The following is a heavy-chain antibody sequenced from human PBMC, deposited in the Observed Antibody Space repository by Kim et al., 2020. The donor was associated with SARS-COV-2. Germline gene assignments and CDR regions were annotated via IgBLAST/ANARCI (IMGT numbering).Heavy chain of an antibody. CDR3: ARDHGSSCYFGNYFAY. J-gene: IGHJ4*02. CDR2: ISSSSSYI. CDR1: GFTFRSYS. V-gene: IGHV3-21*01. Sequence: GGSLRLSCAASGFTFRSYSMNWVRQAPGKGLEWVSSISSSSSYIYYADSVKGRFTISRDNAKNSLYLQMNSLRAEDTAVYYCARDHGSSCYFGNYFAYWGRGTLVTVSS. D-gene: IGHD6-13*01.